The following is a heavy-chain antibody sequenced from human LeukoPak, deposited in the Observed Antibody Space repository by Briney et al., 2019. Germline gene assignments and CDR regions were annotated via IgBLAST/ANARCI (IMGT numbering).Heavy chain of an antibody. CDR3: AKGIAAADFNWFDP. D-gene: IGHD6-13*01. CDR1: GFTFSSFA. Sequence: GGSLRLSCAASGFTFSSFAMSWVRQAPGKGLEWVSTISGSGGTTNYADSVKGRFTFSRDNSKNTLYLQMNSLRAEDTAVYYCAKGIAAADFNWFDPWGQGTPVTVSS. J-gene: IGHJ5*02. CDR2: ISGSGGTT. V-gene: IGHV3-23*01.